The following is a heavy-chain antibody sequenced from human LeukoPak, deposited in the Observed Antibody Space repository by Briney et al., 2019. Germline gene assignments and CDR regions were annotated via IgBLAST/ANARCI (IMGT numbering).Heavy chain of an antibody. J-gene: IGHJ4*02. CDR3: AREESGGYFDY. D-gene: IGHD2-8*02. CDR1: GYTFTNYY. CDR2: INPTGTGT. Sequence: ASVKVSCKASGYTFTNYYMHWVRQAPGHGLEWVGLINPTGTGTNYAQKFRGRVTLTRDTSTTTVYMELSSLTSKDTAVYYCAREESGGYFDYWGRGTPVTVSS. V-gene: IGHV1-46*01.